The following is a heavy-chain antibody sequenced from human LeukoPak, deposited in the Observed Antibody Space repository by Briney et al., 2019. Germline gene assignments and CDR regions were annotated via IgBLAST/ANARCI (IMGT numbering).Heavy chain of an antibody. D-gene: IGHD3-16*02. V-gene: IGHV1-24*01. Sequence: ASVKVSCKVSGYTLTELSMHWVRQAPGKGLEWMGGFDPEDGETIYAQKFQGRVTMTEDTSTDTAYMELSCLRCEVTAVYYCATWGRLRLGELSFDYWGQGTLVTVSS. CDR2: FDPEDGET. CDR3: ATWGRLRLGELSFDY. CDR1: GYTLTELS. J-gene: IGHJ4*02.